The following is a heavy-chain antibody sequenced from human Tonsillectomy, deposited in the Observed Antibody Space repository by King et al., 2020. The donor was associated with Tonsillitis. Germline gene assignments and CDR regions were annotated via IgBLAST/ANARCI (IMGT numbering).Heavy chain of an antibody. CDR1: GFTFSSYW. Sequence: VQLVESGGGLVQPGGSLRLSCAVSGFTFSSYWMSWVRQAPGKGLEWVANMNQDGSEKHYVDSVKGRFTISRDNAKNSLYLQMNSLRAEDTAMYYCARVAPTTPSIHYWGQGTLVTVSS. D-gene: IGHD4-17*01. CDR3: ARVAPTTPSIHY. V-gene: IGHV3-7*03. J-gene: IGHJ4*02. CDR2: MNQDGSEK.